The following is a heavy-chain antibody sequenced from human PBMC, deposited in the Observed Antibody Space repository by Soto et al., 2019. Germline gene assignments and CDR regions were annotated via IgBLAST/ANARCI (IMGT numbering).Heavy chain of an antibody. CDR3: ARFYYDSSGYLPSPYYYYYGMDV. D-gene: IGHD3-22*01. Sequence: GGSLRLSCAASGFTVSSNYMSWVRQAPGKGLEWVSVIYSGGSTYYADSVKGRFTISRDNAKNSLYLQMNSLRAEDTAVYYCARFYYDSSGYLPSPYYYYYGMDVWGQGTTVTVS. CDR1: GFTVSSNY. V-gene: IGHV3-66*01. J-gene: IGHJ6*02. CDR2: IYSGGST.